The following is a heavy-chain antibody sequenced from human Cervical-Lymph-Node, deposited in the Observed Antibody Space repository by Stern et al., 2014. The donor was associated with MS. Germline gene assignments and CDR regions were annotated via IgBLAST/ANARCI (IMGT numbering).Heavy chain of an antibody. J-gene: IGHJ4*02. CDR3: SLDPGY. CDR1: GFSLNTRGVG. V-gene: IGHV2-5*01. Sequence: SGPTLVKPTQTLTLTCTFSGFSLNTRGVGVGWIRQPPGKALEWLALIYWNDDKRYSPSLKSRLTITKDTSRSQMVLTITKLDPVDTATYFCSLDPGYWGQGILVTVSS. CDR2: IYWNDDK.